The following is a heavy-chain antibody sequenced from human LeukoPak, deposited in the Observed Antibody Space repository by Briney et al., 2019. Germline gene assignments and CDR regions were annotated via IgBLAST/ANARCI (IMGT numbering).Heavy chain of an antibody. CDR2: IVVGSGNT. CDR3: AAEIKVNYYYYGMDV. Sequence: GTSVKVSCKASGFTFTSSAVQWVRQARGQRLEWIGWIVVGSGNTNYAQKFQERVTITRDMSTSTAYMELSSLRSEDTAVYYCAAEIKVNYYYYGMDVWGKGTTVTVSS. CDR1: GFTFTSSA. D-gene: IGHD4-11*01. V-gene: IGHV1-58*01. J-gene: IGHJ6*04.